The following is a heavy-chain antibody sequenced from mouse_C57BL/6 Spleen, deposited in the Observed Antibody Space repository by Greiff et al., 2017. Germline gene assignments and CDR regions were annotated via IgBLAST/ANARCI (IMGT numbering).Heavy chain of an antibody. J-gene: IGHJ2*01. CDR1: GYAFSSYW. V-gene: IGHV1-80*01. CDR3: ARSVDGSSYFDY. D-gene: IGHD1-1*01. CDR2: IYPGDGDT. Sequence: VQLQQSGAELVKPGASVKISCKASGYAFSSYWMNWVKQRPGKGLEWIGQIYPGDGDTNYNGKFKGKATLTADKSSSPAYMQLSSRTSEDSAVYFCARSVDGSSYFDYWGQGTTLTVSS.